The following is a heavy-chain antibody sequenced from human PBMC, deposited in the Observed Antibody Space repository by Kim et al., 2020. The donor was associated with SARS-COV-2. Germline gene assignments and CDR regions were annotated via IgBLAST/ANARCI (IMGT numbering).Heavy chain of an antibody. D-gene: IGHD3-3*01. Sequence: KGRFTISRDNAKNSLYLQMNSLRDDDTAVYYCARDPTYDFWSGYSRSFDYWGQGTLVTVSS. J-gene: IGHJ4*02. V-gene: IGHV3-48*02. CDR3: ARDPTYDFWSGYSRSFDY.